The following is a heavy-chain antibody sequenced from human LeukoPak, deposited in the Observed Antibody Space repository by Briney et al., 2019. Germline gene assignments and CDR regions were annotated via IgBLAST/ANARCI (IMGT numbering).Heavy chain of an antibody. V-gene: IGHV4-34*01. Sequence: SETLSLTCAVYGGPFSGYYWSWIRQPPGKGLEWIGEINHSGSTNYNPSLKSRVTISVDTSKNQFSLKLSSVTAADTAVYYCARELLWFGDSICYYYMDVWGKGTTVTISS. CDR3: ARELLWFGDSICYYYMDV. CDR2: INHSGST. D-gene: IGHD3-10*01. CDR1: GGPFSGYY. J-gene: IGHJ6*03.